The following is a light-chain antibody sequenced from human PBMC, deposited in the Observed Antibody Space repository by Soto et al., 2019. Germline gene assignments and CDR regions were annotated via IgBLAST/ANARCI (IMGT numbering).Light chain of an antibody. J-gene: IGLJ1*01. CDR1: SSDVGGYTY. V-gene: IGLV2-14*01. CDR3: SSYTDSTTLTYV. CDR2: DVS. Sequence: QSVLTQPASVSGSHGQSITISCTGTSSDVGGYTYVSWFQQHPGKAPKLMIYDVSSRPSGVSNRFSGSKSGNTASLTISGLQADDEADYYCSSYTDSTTLTYVFGTGTKVTV.